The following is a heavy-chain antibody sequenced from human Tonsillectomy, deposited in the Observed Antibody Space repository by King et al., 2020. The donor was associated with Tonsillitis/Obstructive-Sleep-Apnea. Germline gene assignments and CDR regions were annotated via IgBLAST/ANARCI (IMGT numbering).Heavy chain of an antibody. CDR3: ARDTTFDAFDI. V-gene: IGHV3-30*04. Sequence: VQLVESGGGVVQPGRSLRLSCAASGFTFSDYAMHWVRQAPGKGLEWVAVISYDGSNKYYADSVKGRFTISRDNSKNTLYLQMNSLRPEDTAVYYCARDTTFDAFDIWGQGTMVTVSS. J-gene: IGHJ3*02. CDR2: ISYDGSNK. D-gene: IGHD1-1*01. CDR1: GFTFSDYA.